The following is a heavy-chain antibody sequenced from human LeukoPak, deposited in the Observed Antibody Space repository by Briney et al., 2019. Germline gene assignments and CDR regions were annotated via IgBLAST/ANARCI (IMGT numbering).Heavy chain of an antibody. CDR1: GYTFTSYD. CDR2: MNPNSGNT. Sequence: ASVKVSCKASGYTFTSYDINWVRQATGQGLEWMGWMNPNSGNTGYAQKFQGRVTITRNTSISTAYMELSSLRSEDTAVYYCARGARGSGSGSYESGYWFDPWGQGTLVTVSS. CDR3: ARGARGSGSGSYESGYWFDP. D-gene: IGHD3-10*01. V-gene: IGHV1-8*03. J-gene: IGHJ5*02.